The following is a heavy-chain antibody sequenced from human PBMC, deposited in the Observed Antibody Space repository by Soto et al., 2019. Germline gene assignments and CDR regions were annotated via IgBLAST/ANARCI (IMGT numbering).Heavy chain of an antibody. V-gene: IGHV3-21*01. CDR3: ARGSSDYIVVVPAALEG. CDR2: IASSSSHI. CDR1: GFTFSKYS. Sequence: GSLRLSCAASGFTFSKYSMNWVRQAPGKGLEWVSSIASSSSHIYYADSMKGRFTISRDSAENSLYLQMNSLRADDTAVYFCARGSSDYIVVVPAALEGWGQGNTGTVAS. J-gene: IGHJ6*01. D-gene: IGHD2-2*01.